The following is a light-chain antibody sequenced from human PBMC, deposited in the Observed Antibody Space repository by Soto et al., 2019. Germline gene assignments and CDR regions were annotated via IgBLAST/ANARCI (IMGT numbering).Light chain of an antibody. Sequence: QSALTQPASVSGSPGQSITISCTGTSDDTGANNYVSWYQHHPGKAPKILIYEAANRPSGISHRFSGSKSGNTASLTISGLQAEDEADYFCTSYTSASTLVFGGGTKVTVL. CDR3: TSYTSASTLV. CDR2: EAA. CDR1: SDDTGANNY. V-gene: IGLV2-14*01. J-gene: IGLJ2*01.